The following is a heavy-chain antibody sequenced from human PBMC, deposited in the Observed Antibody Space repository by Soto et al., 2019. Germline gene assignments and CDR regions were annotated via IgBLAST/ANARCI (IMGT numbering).Heavy chain of an antibody. CDR2: ISGSGGST. Sequence: GGSLRLSCAASGSTFSSYAMSWVRQAPGKGLEWVSAISGSGGSTYYADSVKGRFTISRDNSKNTLYLQMNSLRAEGTAVYYCAKGGYSSGYRPRYDYYYYGMDVWGQGTTVTVSS. CDR3: AKGGYSSGYRPRYDYYYYGMDV. V-gene: IGHV3-23*01. D-gene: IGHD2-15*01. J-gene: IGHJ6*02. CDR1: GSTFSSYA.